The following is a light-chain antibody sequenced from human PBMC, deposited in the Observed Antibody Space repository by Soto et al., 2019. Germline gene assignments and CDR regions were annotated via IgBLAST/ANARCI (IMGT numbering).Light chain of an antibody. CDR3: QQRSNWPPLT. Sequence: EIVLTQSPATLSLSPGERATLSCRASQRVSGYLAWYQQKPGQAPRLLISDASNRATGIPPRFSGSGSGTDFTLTISSLEPEDFAIYYCQQRSNWPPLTFGGGTKVEIK. CDR1: QRVSGY. CDR2: DAS. V-gene: IGKV3-11*01. J-gene: IGKJ4*01.